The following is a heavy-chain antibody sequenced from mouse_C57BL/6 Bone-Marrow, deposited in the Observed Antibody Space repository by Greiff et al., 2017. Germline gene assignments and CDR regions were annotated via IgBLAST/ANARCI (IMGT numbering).Heavy chain of an antibody. D-gene: IGHD2-4*01. J-gene: IGHJ2*01. Sequence: QVQLQQPGAELVMPGASVKLSCKASGYTFTSYWMHWVKQRPGPGLEWIGEIDPSDSYTNYNQKFKGKSTLTVDKSSSTAYMQLSSLTSEDSAVYYCAVYYDYDEDFDYWGQGTTLTVSS. CDR2: IDPSDSYT. V-gene: IGHV1-69*01. CDR1: GYTFTSYW. CDR3: AVYYDYDEDFDY.